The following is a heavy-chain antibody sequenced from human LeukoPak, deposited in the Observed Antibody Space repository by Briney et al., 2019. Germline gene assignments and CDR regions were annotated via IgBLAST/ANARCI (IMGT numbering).Heavy chain of an antibody. J-gene: IGHJ3*02. V-gene: IGHV5-51*01. CDR1: GYSFTSYW. CDR2: IYPGDPDT. D-gene: IGHD5-18*01. CDR3: ARHRSYGYDAFDI. Sequence: GESLQISCKGSGYSFTSYWIGWVRQMPGKGLEWMGIIYPGDPDTRYSPSFQGQVTFSADKSISTAYLQWSSLKASDTAMYYCARHRSYGYDAFDIWGQGTMVTVSS.